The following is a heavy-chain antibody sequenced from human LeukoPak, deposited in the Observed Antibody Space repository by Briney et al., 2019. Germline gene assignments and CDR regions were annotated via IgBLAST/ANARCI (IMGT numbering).Heavy chain of an antibody. CDR2: VDHTGST. Sequence: SETLSLTCSVSDDSITMYYWTWIRQPPGKGLEWIGYVDHTGSTNFNPSLNGRVTIFRDTSRNLFSLRLTSVTAADTAVYYCASRKLGNDYWGQGTLVTVSS. D-gene: IGHD7-27*01. CDR1: DDSITMYY. V-gene: IGHV4-59*01. CDR3: ASRKLGNDY. J-gene: IGHJ4*02.